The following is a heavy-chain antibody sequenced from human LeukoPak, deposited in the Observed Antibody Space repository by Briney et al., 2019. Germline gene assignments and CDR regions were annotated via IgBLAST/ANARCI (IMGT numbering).Heavy chain of an antibody. CDR2: IYHSGST. Sequence: SETLSLTCAVSGGSISSGGYSWSWIRQPPGKGLEWIGYIYHSGSTYYNPSLKSRVTISVGRSKNQFSLKLSSVTAADTAVYYCARGTVSSGYFDYWGQGTLVTVSS. V-gene: IGHV4-30-2*01. CDR1: GGSISSGGYS. CDR3: ARGTVSSGYFDY. J-gene: IGHJ4*02. D-gene: IGHD4-17*01.